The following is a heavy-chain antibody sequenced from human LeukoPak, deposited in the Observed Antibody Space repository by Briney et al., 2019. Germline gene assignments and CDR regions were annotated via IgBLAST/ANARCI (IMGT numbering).Heavy chain of an antibody. Sequence: SETLSLTCAVSGGSISSSNWWSWVRQPPGKGLEWIGEIYHSGSTNYNPSLKSRVTISVDKSKNQFSLKLSSVTAADTAVNYCASGSGSYPDNWFDSWGQGTLVSVSS. CDR3: ASGSGSYPDNWFDS. CDR2: IYHSGST. D-gene: IGHD1-26*01. V-gene: IGHV4-4*02. J-gene: IGHJ5*01. CDR1: GGSISSSNW.